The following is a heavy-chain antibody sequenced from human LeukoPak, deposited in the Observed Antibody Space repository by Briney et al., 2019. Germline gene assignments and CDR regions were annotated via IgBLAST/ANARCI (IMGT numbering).Heavy chain of an antibody. CDR3: TRDWELGY. CDR1: GYRFINYW. Sequence: GESLKISFRASGYRFINYWIGWVRPMPGKGLEWVGLIYPGDSNVRYSPSFQGQVTISADRSINTAYLQWSSLRTSDTAMYYCTRDWELGYWGQGTLVTVSS. D-gene: IGHD1-26*01. V-gene: IGHV5-51*01. CDR2: IYPGDSNV. J-gene: IGHJ4*02.